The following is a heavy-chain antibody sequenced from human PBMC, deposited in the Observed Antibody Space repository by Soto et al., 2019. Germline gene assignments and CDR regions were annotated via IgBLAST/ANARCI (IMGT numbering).Heavy chain of an antibody. D-gene: IGHD6-19*01. CDR2: IYHSGST. V-gene: IGHV4-4*02. CDR1: GGSIGSSNW. J-gene: IGHJ4*02. CDR3: ARDLGYSSGWPYFDY. Sequence: QVQLQESGPGLVKPSGTLSLTCAVSGGSIGSSNWWSWVRQPPGKGLEWIGEIYHSGSTNYNPSLKSRVTISVDKSKNQFSLKLSSVTAADTAVYYCARDLGYSSGWPYFDYWGQGTLVTVSS.